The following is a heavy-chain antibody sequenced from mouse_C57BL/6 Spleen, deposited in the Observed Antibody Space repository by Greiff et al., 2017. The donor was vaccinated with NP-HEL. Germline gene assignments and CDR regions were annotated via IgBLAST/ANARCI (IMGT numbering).Heavy chain of an antibody. D-gene: IGHD1-1*01. Sequence: QVQLQQPGAELVKPGASVKLSCKASGYTFTSYWMHWVKQRPGQGLEWIGMIHPNSGSTNYNEKFKSKATLTVDKSSSTAYMQLSSLTSEDSAVYYCARGGGSSYEERYYAMDYWGQGTSVTVSS. CDR1: GYTFTSYW. V-gene: IGHV1-64*01. CDR3: ARGGGSSYEERYYAMDY. CDR2: IHPNSGST. J-gene: IGHJ4*01.